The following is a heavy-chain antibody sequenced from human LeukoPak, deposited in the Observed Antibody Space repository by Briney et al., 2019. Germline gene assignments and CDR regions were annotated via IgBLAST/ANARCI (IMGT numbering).Heavy chain of an antibody. CDR2: ISSSGSTI. CDR3: AKSKGGSSGYYSLGDAFDI. J-gene: IGHJ3*02. V-gene: IGHV3-48*03. Sequence: GGSLRLSCAASGFTFSSYEMNWVRQAPGKGLEWVSYISSSGSTIYYADSVKGRFTISRDNAKNSLYLQMNSLRAEDTAVYYCAKSKGGSSGYYSLGDAFDIWGQGTMVTVSS. CDR1: GFTFSSYE. D-gene: IGHD3-22*01.